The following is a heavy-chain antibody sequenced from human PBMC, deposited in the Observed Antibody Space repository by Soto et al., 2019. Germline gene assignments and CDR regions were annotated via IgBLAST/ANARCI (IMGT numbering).Heavy chain of an antibody. J-gene: IGHJ4*02. V-gene: IGHV3-30*18. Sequence: HPGGSLRLSCAASGFTFSSFAMHWVRQAPGKGLEWVAFISYDGSDKYYADSVKGRFTISRDNSKNTLYLQMNSLRPEDTAVYYCAKGSYSGIYSDFDYWGQGTLVTVSS. CDR3: AKGSYSGIYSDFDY. D-gene: IGHD1-26*01. CDR2: ISYDGSDK. CDR1: GFTFSSFA.